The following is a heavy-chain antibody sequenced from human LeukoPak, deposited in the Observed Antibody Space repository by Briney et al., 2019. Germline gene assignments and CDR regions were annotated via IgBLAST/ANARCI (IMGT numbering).Heavy chain of an antibody. Sequence: PSETLSLTCSVSGHSITTTTYYWAWLRQPPGKGLEWIGSIYYSGSTYYNASLKSRVTISVDTSKNQFSLKLTSVTATDTAVYHCARQFSYASGRGYMDVWGQGTTVTVSS. V-gene: IGHV4-39*01. CDR2: IYYSGST. J-gene: IGHJ6*03. CDR1: GHSITTTTYY. D-gene: IGHD3-10*01. CDR3: ARQFSYASGRGYMDV.